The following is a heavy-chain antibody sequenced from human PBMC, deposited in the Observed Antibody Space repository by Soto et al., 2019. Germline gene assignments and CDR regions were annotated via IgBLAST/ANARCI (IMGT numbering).Heavy chain of an antibody. CDR1: GFTFSSYW. J-gene: IGHJ6*03. CDR3: ARDQVVPPIPYCHYMDV. V-gene: IGHV3-7*01. CDR2: IKQDGSEK. D-gene: IGHD2-15*01. Sequence: PGGSLRLSCAASGFTFSSYWMSWVRQAPGKGLEWVANIKQDGSEKYYVDSVKGRFTISRDNAKNSLYLQMNSLRAEDTAVYYCARDQVVPPIPYCHYMDVWRKGTTDTVSS.